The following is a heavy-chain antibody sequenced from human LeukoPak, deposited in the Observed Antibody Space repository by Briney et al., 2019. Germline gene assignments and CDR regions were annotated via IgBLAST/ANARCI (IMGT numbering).Heavy chain of an antibody. CDR2: INPNSGGT. J-gene: IGHJ5*02. CDR3: ASFEVGA. CDR1: GYTFTSYG. Sequence: ASVKVSCKASGYTFTSYGISWVRQAPGQGLEWMGWINPNSGGTNYAQKFQGRVTMTRDTSITAVYMELSRLRSDETAVFYCASFEVGAWGQGTLVTVSS. D-gene: IGHD3-10*01. V-gene: IGHV1-2*02.